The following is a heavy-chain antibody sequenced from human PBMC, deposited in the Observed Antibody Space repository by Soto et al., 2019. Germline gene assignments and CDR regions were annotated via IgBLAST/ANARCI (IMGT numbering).Heavy chain of an antibody. J-gene: IGHJ6*02. D-gene: IGHD1-7*01. Sequence: GSLRLSCAASGFTFSSYAMHWVRQAPGKGLEWVAVISYDGSNKYYADSVKGRFTISRDNSKNTLYLQMNSLRAEDTAVYYCARGANWNYEDYYGMDVWGQGTTVTVSS. CDR3: ARGANWNYEDYYGMDV. V-gene: IGHV3-30-3*01. CDR2: ISYDGSNK. CDR1: GFTFSSYA.